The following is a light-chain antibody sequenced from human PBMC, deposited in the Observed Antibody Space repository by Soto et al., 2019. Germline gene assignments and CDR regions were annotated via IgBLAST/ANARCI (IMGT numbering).Light chain of an antibody. CDR2: GAS. J-gene: IGKJ1*01. CDR1: QSVSSN. V-gene: IGKV3-15*01. CDR3: QQYNNWPRT. Sequence: VLTQSPGTLSLSPGERTTLSCRASQSVSSNLAWYQQKPGQAPRLLIYGASTRATGIPARFSGSGSGTEFTLTISSLQSEDFAVYYCQQYNNWPRTFGQGTKVDIK.